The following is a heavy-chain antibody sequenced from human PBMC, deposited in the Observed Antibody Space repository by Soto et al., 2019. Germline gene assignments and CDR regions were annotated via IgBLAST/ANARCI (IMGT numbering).Heavy chain of an antibody. J-gene: IGHJ4*02. Sequence: SETLSLTCTVSGVSIRSSTYYWGWIRQPPGKGLEWIGTIYYSGSTYYNPSLKSRVTISVDTSKNQFSLKLSSVTAADTAVYYCARQNSGYDFFDYWGQGTLVTVSS. V-gene: IGHV4-39*01. CDR1: GVSIRSSTYY. CDR2: IYYSGST. D-gene: IGHD5-12*01. CDR3: ARQNSGYDFFDY.